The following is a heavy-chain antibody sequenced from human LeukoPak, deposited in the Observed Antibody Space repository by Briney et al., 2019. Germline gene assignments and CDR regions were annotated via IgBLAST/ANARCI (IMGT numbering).Heavy chain of an antibody. CDR3: ARDHNYAFDN. CDR1: GFPFNEYS. V-gene: IGHV3-48*04. J-gene: IGHJ4*02. Sequence: GGSLRLSCTASGFPFNEYSMNWVRQAPGKGLQWISYIGIDSGNTKYADSVKGRFTMSADNGKNSVSLQMSSLRVEDTAVYYCARDHNYAFDNWGQGTLVSVSS. D-gene: IGHD1-1*01. CDR2: IGIDSGNT.